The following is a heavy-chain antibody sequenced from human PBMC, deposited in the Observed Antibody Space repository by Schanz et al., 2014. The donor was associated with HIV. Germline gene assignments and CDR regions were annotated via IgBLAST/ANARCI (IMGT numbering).Heavy chain of an antibody. J-gene: IGHJ4*02. Sequence: QVQLVESGGGVVQPGRSLRLSCAASGFAFSNYGMHWARQAPGKGLEWVAVTSYDGANKYYGDTVKGRFTISRDNSKNTLFLQMNSLRAEDTAVYFCAKDLSVHTSAYYRYWGQGTLVTVSS. V-gene: IGHV3-30*18. D-gene: IGHD3-22*01. CDR1: GFAFSNYG. CDR2: TSYDGANK. CDR3: AKDLSVHTSAYYRY.